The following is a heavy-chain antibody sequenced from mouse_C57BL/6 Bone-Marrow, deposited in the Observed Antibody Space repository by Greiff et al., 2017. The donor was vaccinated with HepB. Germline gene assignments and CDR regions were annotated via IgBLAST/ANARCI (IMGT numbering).Heavy chain of an antibody. CDR3: ARPYYRSSYWYFDV. CDR1: GYTFTSYW. V-gene: IGHV1-53*01. CDR2: INPSNGGT. J-gene: IGHJ1*03. D-gene: IGHD1-1*01. Sequence: QLPGTELVKPGASVKLSCKASGYTFTSYWMHWVKQRPGQGLEWIGNINPSNGGTNYNEKFKSKATLTVDKSSSTAYMQLSSLTSEDSAVYYWARPYYRSSYWYFDVWGKGTTVTVSS.